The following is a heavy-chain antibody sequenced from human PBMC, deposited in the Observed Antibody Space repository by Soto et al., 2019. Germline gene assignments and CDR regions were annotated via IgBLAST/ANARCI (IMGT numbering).Heavy chain of an antibody. Sequence: QVQLVQSGAEVKEPGASVKVSCKASGYTFTIYEIYWVRQAPGQKLEWMAWINTGNGNTKCSQKFQVRVTITRDTSASTAYMELSGLTSEDTAVYYCARNYHGLGVWGKGTTVTVSS. D-gene: IGHD3-10*01. CDR1: GYTFTIYE. J-gene: IGHJ6*04. CDR2: INTGNGNT. CDR3: ARNYHGLGV. V-gene: IGHV1-3*04.